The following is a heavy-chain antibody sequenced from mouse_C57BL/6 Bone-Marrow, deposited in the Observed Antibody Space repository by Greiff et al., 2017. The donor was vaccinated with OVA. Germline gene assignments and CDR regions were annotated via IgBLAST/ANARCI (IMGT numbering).Heavy chain of an antibody. D-gene: IGHD1-1*01. CDR1: GFNIKDDY. CDR2: IDPENGDT. CDR3: AKGGVVEAMGY. J-gene: IGHJ4*01. V-gene: IGHV14-4*01. Sequence: VQLQQSGAELVRPGASVKLSCTASGFNIKDDYMHWVKQRPEQGLEWIGWIDPENGDTEYASKFQGKATITADTSSNTAYLQLSSLTSEDTAVYYCAKGGVVEAMGYWGQRTSVTVSS.